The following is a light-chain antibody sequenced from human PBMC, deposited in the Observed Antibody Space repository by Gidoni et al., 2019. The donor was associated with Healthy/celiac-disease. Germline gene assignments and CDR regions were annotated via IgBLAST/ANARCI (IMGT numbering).Light chain of an antibody. CDR3: QKYNSAPLVT. V-gene: IGKV1-27*01. Sequence: DIQMTQSPSSRSASVGDRVTITCRASQGISNYLAWYQQKPGKVPNLLLYAASPLQSGVPTRFSGSGSGTDFTLTISSLQPEDVATYYCQKYNSAPLVTCGPGTKVDIK. CDR2: AAS. CDR1: QGISNY. J-gene: IGKJ3*01.